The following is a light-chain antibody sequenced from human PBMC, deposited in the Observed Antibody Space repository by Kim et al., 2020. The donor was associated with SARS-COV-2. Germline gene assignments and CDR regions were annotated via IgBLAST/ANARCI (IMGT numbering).Light chain of an antibody. V-gene: IGLV10-54*01. CDR2: TRD. CDR1: SDNIGFEG. Sequence: QTGTRTGTGNSDNIGFEGALGLQQHQGQPPKLLSYTRDLRPSGVSERFSASRSGDTVSLTITGLQPEDEADYYCSAWDRSLSAWVFGGGTQLTVL. J-gene: IGLJ3*02. CDR3: SAWDRSLSAWV.